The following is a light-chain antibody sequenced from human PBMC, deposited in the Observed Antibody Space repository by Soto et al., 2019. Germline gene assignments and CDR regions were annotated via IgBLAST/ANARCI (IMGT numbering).Light chain of an antibody. V-gene: IGKV1-5*01. CDR3: QQYKSYSGT. Sequence: DIQMTHSPSTLPASVGDRVTITCRASQSISSWLAWYQQKPGKAPKXLIYDASSLESGVPSRFRGSGSGTEFTITISSLQPDDVETYEGQQYKSYSGTFGQGTKVDIK. CDR1: QSISSW. CDR2: DAS. J-gene: IGKJ1*01.